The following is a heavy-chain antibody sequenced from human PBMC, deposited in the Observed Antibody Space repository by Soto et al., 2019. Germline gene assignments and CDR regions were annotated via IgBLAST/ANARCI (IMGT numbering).Heavy chain of an antibody. CDR1: GASINTYY. D-gene: IGHD3-10*01. CDR2: IHNSGTT. J-gene: IGHJ4*02. Sequence: QVRLQESGPGLVKPSETLSLTCTVSGASINTYYWAWIRQPPGKGLEWIGYIHNSGTTDYNPSLKSRVTMSVDTSKSQFSLKLSSVTAAATAVYYCARDYGAGSYGIDYWGQGTLVTVSS. V-gene: IGHV4-59*01. CDR3: ARDYGAGSYGIDY.